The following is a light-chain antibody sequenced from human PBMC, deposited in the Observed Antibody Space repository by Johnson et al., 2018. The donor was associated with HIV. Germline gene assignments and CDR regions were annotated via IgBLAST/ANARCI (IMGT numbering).Light chain of an antibody. CDR2: KND. J-gene: IGLJ1*01. Sequence: QSVLTQPPSVSAAPGQKVTISCSGNYSNIGNNYVSWYQQLPGTAPKLLIYKNDKRPSGIPDRFSGSKSVTSATLGITGLQTGDEADYYCGVWHTRPNSGGVFGTGTKVAVL. CDR1: YSNIGNNY. V-gene: IGLV1-51*02. CDR3: GVWHTRPNSGGV.